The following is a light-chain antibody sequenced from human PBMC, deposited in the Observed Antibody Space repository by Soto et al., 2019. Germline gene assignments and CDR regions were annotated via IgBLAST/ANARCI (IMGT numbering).Light chain of an antibody. J-gene: IGKJ1*01. CDR3: QHYNSYSEA. CDR1: QSISSW. V-gene: IGKV1-5*03. CDR2: KAS. Sequence: DIQITQSPSTLSASVGDRVTITFRASQSISSWLAWYQQKPGKAPKLLIYKASSLESGVPSRFSGSGSGTEFSLTISSLQPDDFATYYCQHYNSYSEAFGQGTKVDIK.